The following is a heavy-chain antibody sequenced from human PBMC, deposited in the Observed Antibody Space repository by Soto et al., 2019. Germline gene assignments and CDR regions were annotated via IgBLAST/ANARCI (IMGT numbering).Heavy chain of an antibody. CDR2: IYYSGST. Sequence: PSETLSLTCTVSGGSISSRSYYWGWIRQPPGKGLEWIGSIYYSGSTYYNPSLKSRVTISVDTSKNQFSLKLSSVTAAETAVYYCARHNKVRDNYYYGMDVWGQGTTVTVSS. J-gene: IGHJ6*02. CDR3: ARHNKVRDNYYYGMDV. CDR1: GGSISSRSYY. V-gene: IGHV4-39*01. D-gene: IGHD3-10*01.